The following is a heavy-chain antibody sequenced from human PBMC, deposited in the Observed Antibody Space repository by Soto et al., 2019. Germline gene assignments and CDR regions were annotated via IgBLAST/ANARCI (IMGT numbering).Heavy chain of an antibody. J-gene: IGHJ6*03. CDR2: INLSGST. V-gene: IGHV4-34*01. Sequence: PSETLSLTCAVYGGSFSGYYWSWIRQPPGKGLEWIWEINLSGSTNYNLSLKSRVTISVDTSKNQFSLKLSSVTAADTAVYYCARRNVLRYFDTDLYYYYYYMDVWGKGTTVTVSS. CDR3: ARRNVLRYFDTDLYYYYYYMDV. CDR1: GGSFSGYY. D-gene: IGHD3-9*01.